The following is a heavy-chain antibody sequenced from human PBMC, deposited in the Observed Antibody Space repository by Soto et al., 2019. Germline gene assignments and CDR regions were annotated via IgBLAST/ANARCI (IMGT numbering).Heavy chain of an antibody. CDR3: ARGSDDYSKSRSTYSGY. Sequence: GASVKVSFKASGYTFTSYGISWVRQAPGQGLEWMGWISAYNGNTNYAQKLQGRVTMTTDTSTSTAYMELRSLRSDDTAVYYCARGSDDYSKSRSTYSGYWGQGTLVTVSS. J-gene: IGHJ4*02. CDR1: GYTFTSYG. V-gene: IGHV1-18*01. D-gene: IGHD4-4*01. CDR2: ISAYNGNT.